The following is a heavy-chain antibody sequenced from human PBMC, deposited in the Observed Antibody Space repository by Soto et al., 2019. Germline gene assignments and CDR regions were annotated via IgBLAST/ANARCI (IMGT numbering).Heavy chain of an antibody. J-gene: IGHJ5*02. V-gene: IGHV4-30-4*08. CDR1: GGSISSGGYY. D-gene: IGHD3-22*01. CDR3: ARAYYYDRSGYYYGYNWFDP. Sequence: TLSLTCTVSGGSISSGGYYWSWIRQHPGKGLEWIGYIYYTGSTFYNPSLKSRLTISVDTSKNQFSLRLSSVTAADTAVYYCARAYYYDRSGYYYGYNWFDPWGQGTLVTVSS. CDR2: IYYTGST.